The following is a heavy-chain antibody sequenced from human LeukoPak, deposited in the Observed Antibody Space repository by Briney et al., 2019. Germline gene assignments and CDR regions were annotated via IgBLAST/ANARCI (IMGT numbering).Heavy chain of an antibody. Sequence: SETLSLTCTVSGVSIRSGTYYWNWIRQPPGKGLEWVAFASHGGNTYSSPSLKSRVTISLDTSKNQFSLKLSSVTAADTAVYYCARDRAGGSGSYSLDAFDIWGQGTMVTVSS. CDR1: GVSIRSGTYY. D-gene: IGHD3-10*01. CDR3: ARDRAGGSGSYSLDAFDI. V-gene: IGHV4-30-2*01. CDR2: ASHGGNT. J-gene: IGHJ3*02.